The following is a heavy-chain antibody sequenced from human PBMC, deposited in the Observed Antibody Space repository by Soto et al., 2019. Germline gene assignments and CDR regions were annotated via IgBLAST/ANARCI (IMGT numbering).Heavy chain of an antibody. CDR2: IIYDGSTK. D-gene: IGHD3-10*01. V-gene: IGHV3-30*18. CDR3: AKDRMGAGVQGYFDY. Sequence: QVQLVESGGGVVQPGRSLRLSCAASGFTFSSYGMHWVRQAPGKGLEWVAVIIYDGSTKYYADSVKGRFTISRDNSKSTLYLQMNSLRAEDTAVYYCAKDRMGAGVQGYFDYWGQGTLVTVSS. CDR1: GFTFSSYG. J-gene: IGHJ4*02.